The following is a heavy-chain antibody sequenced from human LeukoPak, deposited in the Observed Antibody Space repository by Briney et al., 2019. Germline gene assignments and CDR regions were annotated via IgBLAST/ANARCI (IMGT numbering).Heavy chain of an antibody. D-gene: IGHD2-15*01. Sequence: SETLSLTCTVSGGSISSSSYYWGWIRQPPGKGLEWIGSIYYSGSTYYNPSLKSRVTVSVDTSKNQFSLKLSSVTAADTAVYYCARGYCSGGSCYSYYYYNYMDVWGKGTTVTVSS. V-gene: IGHV4-39*07. CDR3: ARGYCSGGSCYSYYYYNYMDV. J-gene: IGHJ6*03. CDR1: GGSISSSSYY. CDR2: IYYSGST.